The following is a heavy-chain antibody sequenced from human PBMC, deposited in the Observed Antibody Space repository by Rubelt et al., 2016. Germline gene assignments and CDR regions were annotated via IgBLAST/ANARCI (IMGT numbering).Heavy chain of an antibody. J-gene: IGHJ5*02. CDR1: GYTFTSYG. CDR3: ARCYGSGSYGNWFDP. V-gene: IGHV1-18*01. D-gene: IGHD3-10*01. CDR2: ISAYNGNT. Sequence: QVQLVQSGAEVKKPGASVKVSCTASGYTFTSYGISWVRQAPGQGLEWMGWISAYNGNTNCAQKLQDRGTMTTDTSTSTAYMELRSLRSDDTAVYYWARCYGSGSYGNWFDPWGQGTLVTVSS.